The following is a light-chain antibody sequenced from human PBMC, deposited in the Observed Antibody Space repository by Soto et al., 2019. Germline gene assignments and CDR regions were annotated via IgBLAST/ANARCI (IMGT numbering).Light chain of an antibody. CDR3: QHYDSLPIT. J-gene: IGKJ5*01. V-gene: IGKV3-20*01. CDR1: QSVSSSY. CDR2: GAS. Sequence: EIVLAQSPGTLSLSPWERAALSCRASQSVSSSYLAWYQQKPGQPPRLLIYGASSRATGIPDRFSGSGSGTDFTLTISRLEPEDFAVFYCQHYDSLPITFGQGTRLEI.